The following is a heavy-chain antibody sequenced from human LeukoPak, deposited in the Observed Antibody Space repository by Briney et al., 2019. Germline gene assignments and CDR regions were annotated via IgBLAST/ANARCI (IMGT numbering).Heavy chain of an antibody. V-gene: IGHV1-46*01. CDR2: INPSGGST. Sequence: ASVKVSCKASGYTFTSYYMHWVRQAPGQGLEWMGIINPSGGSTSYAQKFQGRVTVTRDTSTSTVYMELSSLRSEDTAVYYCARDQHEISYYYDSSGYQDDYWGQGTLVTVSS. J-gene: IGHJ4*02. CDR3: ARDQHEISYYYDSSGYQDDY. CDR1: GYTFTSYY. D-gene: IGHD3-22*01.